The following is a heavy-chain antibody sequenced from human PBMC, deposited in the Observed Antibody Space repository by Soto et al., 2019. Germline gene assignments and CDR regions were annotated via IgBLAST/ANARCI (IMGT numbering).Heavy chain of an antibody. CDR2: INQDESEK. D-gene: IGHD2-8*01. Sequence: EVQLVESGGGLVQPGGSLRLSCAASGFSLSDYWMSCVRQAPGKGLEWVANINQDESEKYFMDSVRGRFAISRDNAKNSLYLKMNSLSAADTAVYYCARDCTSGDCPPHTCDYWGQGTLVSVSS. J-gene: IGHJ4*02. V-gene: IGHV3-7*01. CDR1: GFSLSDYW. CDR3: ARDCTSGDCPPHTCDY.